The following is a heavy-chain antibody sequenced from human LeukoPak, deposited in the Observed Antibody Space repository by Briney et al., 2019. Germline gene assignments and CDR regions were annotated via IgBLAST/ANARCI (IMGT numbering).Heavy chain of an antibody. CDR1: GYTLTELS. V-gene: IGHV1-24*01. CDR2: FDPEDGET. D-gene: IGHD2-2*01. J-gene: IGHJ6*03. Sequence: ASVKVSCKVSGYTLTELSMHWVRQAPGKGLEWMGGFDPEDGETIYAQKFQGRVTMTEDTSTDTAYMELSSLRSEDTAVYYCATDRGGFAGPGSIMDVWGKGTTVTVSS. CDR3: ATDRGGFAGPGSIMDV.